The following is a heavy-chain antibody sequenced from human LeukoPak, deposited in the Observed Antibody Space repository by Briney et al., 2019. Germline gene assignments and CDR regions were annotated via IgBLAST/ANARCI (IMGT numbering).Heavy chain of an antibody. Sequence: PSETLSLTCAVSGGSISSGGYSWSWIRQPPGQGLEWIGYIYHSGSTYYNPSLKSRVTISVDTSKNQFSLKLSSVTAADTAVYYCATVDYYDSSGYYPNDAFDIWGQGTMVTVSS. CDR2: IYHSGST. J-gene: IGHJ3*02. CDR1: GGSISSGGYS. CDR3: ATVDYYDSSGYYPNDAFDI. D-gene: IGHD3-22*01. V-gene: IGHV4-30-2*01.